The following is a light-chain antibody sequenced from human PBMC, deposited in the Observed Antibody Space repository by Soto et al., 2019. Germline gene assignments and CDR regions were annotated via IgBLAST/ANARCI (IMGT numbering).Light chain of an antibody. V-gene: IGKV1-39*01. J-gene: IGKJ5*01. Sequence: DIQMTQSPSPLSASVGDRVTITCRARQSISSYLNWYQQKPGKAPKLLIYAASSLQSGVPSRFSGSGSGTDFTLTISSLQPEDFATYYCQQSLSNLITFGQGTRLEIK. CDR3: QQSLSNLIT. CDR1: QSISSY. CDR2: AAS.